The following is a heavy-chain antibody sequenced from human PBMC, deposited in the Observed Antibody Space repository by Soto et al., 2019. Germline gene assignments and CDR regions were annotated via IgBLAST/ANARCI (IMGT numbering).Heavy chain of an antibody. CDR1: GGSISGGTYY. J-gene: IGHJ6*02. D-gene: IGHD2-21*01. Sequence: QVQLQESGPGLVKPSQTLSLTCTVSGGSISGGTYYWCWIRHPPGQGLEWIGYIYFSGSTYYNPSLKSRVIISVDTSKNQFSLRLSSVTAADTAVYYCARGDWPTQMDVWGQGTTVTVSS. CDR3: ARGDWPTQMDV. V-gene: IGHV4-31*03. CDR2: IYFSGST.